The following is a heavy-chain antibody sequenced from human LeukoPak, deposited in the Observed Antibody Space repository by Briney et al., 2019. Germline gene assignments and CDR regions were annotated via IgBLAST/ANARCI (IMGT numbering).Heavy chain of an antibody. CDR2: INPSGGST. D-gene: IGHD6-19*01. CDR1: GYTFTSYY. V-gene: IGHV1-46*01. J-gene: IGHJ6*03. Sequence: ASVKVSCKASGYTFTSYYMHWVRQAPGQGLEWMGIINPSGGSTSYAQKFQGRVTMTRDTSTSTVYMELSSLRSEDTAVYYCARDGLYSSGWSNSYYYYYYMDVWGKGTTVTVS. CDR3: ARDGLYSSGWSNSYYYYYYMDV.